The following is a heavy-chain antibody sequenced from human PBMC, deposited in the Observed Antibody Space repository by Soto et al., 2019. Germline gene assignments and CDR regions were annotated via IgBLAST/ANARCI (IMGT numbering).Heavy chain of an antibody. J-gene: IGHJ4*02. CDR2: SRDKGNSYST. CDR1: GFTFSDYY. Sequence: EVQLVESGGGLVQPGGSLRLSCAGSGFTFSDYYIDWVRQAPGKGLEWVGRSRDKGNSYSTDYAASVKGRCTISRDASKNSLFLQMNSLKTEDTALYYCTRSITGTTSSDYWGQGTLVTVSS. D-gene: IGHD1-7*01. V-gene: IGHV3-72*01. CDR3: TRSITGTTSSDY.